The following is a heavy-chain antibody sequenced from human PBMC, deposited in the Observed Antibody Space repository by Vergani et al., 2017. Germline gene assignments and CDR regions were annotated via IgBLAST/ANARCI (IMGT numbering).Heavy chain of an antibody. J-gene: IGHJ4*02. CDR2: VDPEDGET. CDR1: GYTFTDYY. Sequence: VQLVQSGAEVKKPGSSVKVSCKVSGYTFTDYYMHWVQQAPGKGLEWMGLVDPEDGETIYAEKFQGRVTITADTSTDTAYMELSSLRSEDTAVYYCATQKGHSGYGSLIGYWGQGTLVTVSS. D-gene: IGHD5-12*01. V-gene: IGHV1-69-2*01. CDR3: ATQKGHSGYGSLIGY.